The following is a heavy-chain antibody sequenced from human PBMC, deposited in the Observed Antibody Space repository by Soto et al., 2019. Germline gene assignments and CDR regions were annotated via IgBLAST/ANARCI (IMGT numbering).Heavy chain of an antibody. CDR2: INAGNGNT. CDR3: ARARVGYDYYYYYMDG. Sequence: GASVKVSCKASGYTFTSYAMHWVRQAPGQRLEWMGWINAGNGNTKYSQKFQGRVTITRDTSASTAYMELSSLRSEDTAVYYCARARVGYDYYYYYMDGWGKGTTVTVSS. CDR1: GYTFTSYA. J-gene: IGHJ6*03. D-gene: IGHD5-12*01. V-gene: IGHV1-3*01.